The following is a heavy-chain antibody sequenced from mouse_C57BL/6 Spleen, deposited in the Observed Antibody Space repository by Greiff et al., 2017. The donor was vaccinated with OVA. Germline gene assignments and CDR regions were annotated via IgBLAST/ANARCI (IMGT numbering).Heavy chain of an antibody. V-gene: IGHV1-64*01. D-gene: IGHD2-3*01. CDR1: GYTFTSYW. Sequence: VQLQQPGAELVKPGASVKLSCKASGYTFTSYWMHWVKQRPGQGLEWIGMIHPNSGSTNYNEKFKSKATLTVDKSSSTAYMQLSSLTSEDSAVYYCASEGWLPSWFAYWGQGTLVTVSA. CDR2: IHPNSGST. CDR3: ASEGWLPSWFAY. J-gene: IGHJ3*01.